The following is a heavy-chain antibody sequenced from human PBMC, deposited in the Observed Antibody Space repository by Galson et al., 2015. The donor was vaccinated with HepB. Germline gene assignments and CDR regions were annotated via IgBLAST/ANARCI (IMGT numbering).Heavy chain of an antibody. J-gene: IGHJ4*02. CDR3: ARGGRIQLWSIFDY. CDR2: INPSGGAP. D-gene: IGHD5-18*01. CDR1: GYTFTSYY. V-gene: IGHV1-46*01. Sequence: SVKVSCKASGYTFTSYYMHWVRQAPGQGLEWIGTINPSGGAPTYAQKFQGRVTLTSDTSTSTVYMELSSLRSEDTAVFHCARGGRIQLWSIFDYWSQGTLVTVSS.